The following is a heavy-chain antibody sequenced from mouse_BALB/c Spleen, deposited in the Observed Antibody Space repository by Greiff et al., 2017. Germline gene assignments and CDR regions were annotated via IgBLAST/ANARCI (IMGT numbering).Heavy chain of an antibody. J-gene: IGHJ4*01. CDR1: GYTFSSYW. V-gene: IGHV1-9*01. CDR2: ILPGSGST. CDR3: ARSKRVYAMDY. Sequence: VQLQQSGAELMKPGASVKISCKATGYTFSSYWIEWVKQRPGHGLEWIGEILPGSGSTNYNEKFKGKATFTADTSSNTAYMQLSSLTSEDSAVYYCARSKRVYAMDYWGQGTSVTVSS.